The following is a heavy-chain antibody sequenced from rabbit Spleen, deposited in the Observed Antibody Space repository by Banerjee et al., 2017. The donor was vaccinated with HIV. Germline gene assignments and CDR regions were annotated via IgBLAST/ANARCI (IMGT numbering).Heavy chain of an antibody. Sequence: QEQLKESGGGLVKPEGYLTLTCKASGFSFSARDVMCWVRQAPGKGLEWIGCINTATGKAVYASWAKGRFTISKTSSTTVTAQMTSLTAADTATYFCARDTGTSFSTYGMDLWGPGDPGHRL. V-gene: IGHV1S45*01. D-gene: IGHD8-1*01. CDR1: GFSFSARDV. J-gene: IGHJ6*01. CDR3: ARDTGTSFSTYGMDL. CDR2: INTATGKA.